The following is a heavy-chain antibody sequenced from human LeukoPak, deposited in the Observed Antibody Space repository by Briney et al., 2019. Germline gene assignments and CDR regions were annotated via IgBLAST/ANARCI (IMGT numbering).Heavy chain of an antibody. J-gene: IGHJ4*02. CDR1: GGSISSSPYY. CDR3: ARYQTGTMFAV. D-gene: IGHD1/OR15-1a*01. V-gene: IGHV4-39*07. CDR2: IYYSGTT. Sequence: SETLSLTCTVSGGSISSSPYYWGWIRQLPGKGLEWIGSIYYSGTTHYSPSLESRVTISVDTSKNQFSLKLYSVTAADTAIYYCARYQTGTMFAVWGQGTPVTISS.